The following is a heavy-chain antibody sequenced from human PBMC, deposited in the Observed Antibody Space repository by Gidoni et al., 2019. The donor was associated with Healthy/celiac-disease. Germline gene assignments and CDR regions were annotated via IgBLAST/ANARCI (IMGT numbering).Heavy chain of an antibody. D-gene: IGHD6-6*01. CDR1: GYTFTSYG. J-gene: IGHJ6*02. CDR2: ISAYNGNT. CDR3: ARDRGWAMYSSSSDYYYYGMDV. V-gene: IGHV1-18*01. Sequence: QVQLVQSGAEVKKPGASVKVSCKASGYTFTSYGISWVRQAPGQGLEWMGWISAYNGNTNYAQKLQGRVTMTTDTSTSTAYMELRSLRSDDTAVYYCARDRGWAMYSSSSDYYYYGMDVWGQGTTVTVSS.